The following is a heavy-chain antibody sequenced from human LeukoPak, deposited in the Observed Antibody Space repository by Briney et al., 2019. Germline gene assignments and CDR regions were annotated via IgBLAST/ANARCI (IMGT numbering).Heavy chain of an antibody. D-gene: IGHD5-18*01. Sequence: ASVKVSCKASGYTFTSYGISWVRQAPGQGLEWMGWISAYNGNTNYAQKLQGRVTMTTDTSTSTAYMELRSLRSDDTAVYYCARGPLERGTWIQLWLGGLYFDYWGQGTLVTVSS. CDR2: ISAYNGNT. CDR1: GYTFTSYG. V-gene: IGHV1-18*01. J-gene: IGHJ4*02. CDR3: ARGPLERGTWIQLWLGGLYFDY.